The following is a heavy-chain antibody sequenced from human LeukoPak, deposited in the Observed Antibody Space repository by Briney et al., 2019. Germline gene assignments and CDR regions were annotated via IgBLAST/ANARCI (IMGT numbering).Heavy chain of an antibody. CDR2: IKQDGSEK. D-gene: IGHD6-19*01. J-gene: IGHJ4*02. CDR1: GFTFSSYW. CDR3: ANQAGAGNFDY. V-gene: IGHV3-7*03. Sequence: GGSLRLSCAASGFTFSSYWMSWVRQAPGKGLEWVANIKQDGSEKHYVDSVKGRFTISRDNAKNSLYLQMNSLRAEDTAVYYCANQAGAGNFDYWGQGTLVTVSS.